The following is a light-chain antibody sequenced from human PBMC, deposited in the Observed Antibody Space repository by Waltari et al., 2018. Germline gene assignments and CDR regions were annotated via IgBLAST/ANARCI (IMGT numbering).Light chain of an antibody. V-gene: IGLV2-18*02. CDR1: SSDVDGYNR. J-gene: IGLJ2*01. Sequence: QSALTQPPSVSGSPGQSVTISCTGTSSDVDGYNRVSWYQQPPGTAPQLMIYEVTYRPPGVPDRSSGSKSGNTASLTISGLQAEDEADYYCTSYTSSGTLLFGGGTKLTVV. CDR3: TSYTSSGTLL. CDR2: EVT.